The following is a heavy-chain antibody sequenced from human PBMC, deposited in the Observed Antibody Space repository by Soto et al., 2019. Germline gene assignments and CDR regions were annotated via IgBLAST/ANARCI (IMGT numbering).Heavy chain of an antibody. CDR1: GFTFSSFA. Sequence: GGSLRLSCPASGFTFSSFAMHWVRQAPDKGLHYVSAISNHGGSTYYADSVKGRFTMSRDNSKSTLFLQMSSLSPEDTGVYYCVKSFVSSIGGFSYYYGWDVWGQGTTVTVSS. CDR2: ISNHGGST. V-gene: IGHV3-64D*06. J-gene: IGHJ6*02. CDR3: VKSFVSSIGGFSYYYGWDV. D-gene: IGHD3-3*01.